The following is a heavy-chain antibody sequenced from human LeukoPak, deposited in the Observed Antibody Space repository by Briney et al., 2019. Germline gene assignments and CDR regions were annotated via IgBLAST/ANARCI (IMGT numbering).Heavy chain of an antibody. CDR2: LYTGGST. Sequence: PGGSLRLSCAVSGFTVSSNYMSWVRQAPGRGLEWVSVLYTGGSTYYADSVKGRFTISRDDSRNTLYLQMNSLRTQDTAVYYCARDYRIEGVTGYYYYGMDVWGQGTTVTVSS. V-gene: IGHV3-53*01. D-gene: IGHD1-26*01. J-gene: IGHJ6*02. CDR3: ARDYRIEGVTGYYYYGMDV. CDR1: GFTVSSNY.